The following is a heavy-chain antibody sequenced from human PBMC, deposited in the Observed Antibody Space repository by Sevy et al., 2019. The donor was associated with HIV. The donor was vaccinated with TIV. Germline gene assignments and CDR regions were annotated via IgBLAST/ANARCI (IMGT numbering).Heavy chain of an antibody. Sequence: GGSLRLSCAASGFTFSDYYMSWVRQAPGKGLELVSYISSSGSTIYYADSVKGRFTISRDNAKNSLYLQMNSLRAEDTAVYYCARDPTYYDFWSGYYTGWFDPWGQGTLVTVSS. V-gene: IGHV3-11*01. CDR2: ISSSGSTI. CDR3: ARDPTYYDFWSGYYTGWFDP. D-gene: IGHD3-3*01. J-gene: IGHJ5*02. CDR1: GFTFSDYY.